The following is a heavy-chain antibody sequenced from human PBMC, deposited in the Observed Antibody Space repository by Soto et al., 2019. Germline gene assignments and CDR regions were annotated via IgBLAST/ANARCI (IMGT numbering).Heavy chain of an antibody. CDR3: ARQGTSTKYYTMDV. J-gene: IGHJ6*02. Sequence: GGSLRLSCAVSGFTFSTYSMDWARQAPGKGLEWVSSISSSSSATYINYADSVKGRFTISRDNAQNSLYLQMNSLGPEDTAVYYCARQGTSTKYYTMDVWGQGTTVTVSS. V-gene: IGHV3-21*01. CDR2: ISSSSSATYI. D-gene: IGHD2-2*01. CDR1: GFTFSTYS.